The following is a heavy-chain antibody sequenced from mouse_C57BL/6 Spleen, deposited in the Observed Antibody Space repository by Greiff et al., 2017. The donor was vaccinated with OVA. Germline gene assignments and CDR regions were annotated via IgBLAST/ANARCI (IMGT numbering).Heavy chain of an antibody. V-gene: IGHV2-5*01. Sequence: VQRVESGPGLVQPSQSLSITCTVSGFSLTSYGVHWVRQSPGKGLEWLGVIWRGGSTDYNAAFMSRLSITKDNSKSQVFFKMNSLQADDTAIYYCASPGTDYYAMDYWGQGTSVTVSS. D-gene: IGHD4-1*01. CDR1: GFSLTSYG. J-gene: IGHJ4*01. CDR2: IWRGGST. CDR3: ASPGTDYYAMDY.